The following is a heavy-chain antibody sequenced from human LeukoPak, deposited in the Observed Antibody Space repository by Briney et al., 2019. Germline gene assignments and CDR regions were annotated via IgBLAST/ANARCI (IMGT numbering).Heavy chain of an antibody. CDR1: GGSISSGGYY. D-gene: IGHD2-21*02. Sequence: SETLSLTCTVSGGSISSGGYYWSWIRQPPGKGLEWIGYIYHSGSAYYNPSLKSRVTILVDRSKNQFSLKLSSVTAADTAVYYCARYAVTAFDYWGQGTLVTVSS. CDR3: ARYAVTAFDY. J-gene: IGHJ4*02. CDR2: IYHSGSA. V-gene: IGHV4-30-2*01.